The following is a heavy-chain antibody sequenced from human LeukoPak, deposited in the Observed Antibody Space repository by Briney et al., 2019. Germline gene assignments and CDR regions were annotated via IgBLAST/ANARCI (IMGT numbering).Heavy chain of an antibody. CDR1: GFTFSSYG. D-gene: IGHD2-2*01. J-gene: IGHJ6*04. V-gene: IGHV3-30*18. CDR3: VKDKVPAAYYYGMDV. CDR2: ISYDGSNK. Sequence: GRSLRLSCAASGFTFSSYGMHWVRQAPGKGLEWVAVISYDGSNKYYADSVKGRFTISRDNSKNTLYLQMNSLRAEDTAVYYCVKDKVPAAYYYGMDVWGKGTTVTVSS.